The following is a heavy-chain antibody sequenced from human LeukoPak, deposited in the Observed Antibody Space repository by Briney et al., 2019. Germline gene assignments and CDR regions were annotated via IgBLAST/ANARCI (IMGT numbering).Heavy chain of an antibody. D-gene: IGHD4-17*01. Sequence: ASVKVSCKASGYSFTSYGISWVRQAPGQGLEWMGWISVYNDNRKYAQNFQGRPTMTTDTFTSAAYMELRSLRSDDTAVYYCARDTGYGDYVGDYWGQGTLVTVSS. CDR2: ISVYNDNR. J-gene: IGHJ4*02. V-gene: IGHV1-18*01. CDR3: ARDTGYGDYVGDY. CDR1: GYSFTSYG.